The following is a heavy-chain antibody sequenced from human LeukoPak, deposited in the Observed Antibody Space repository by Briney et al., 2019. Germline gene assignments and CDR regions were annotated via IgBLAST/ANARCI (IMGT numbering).Heavy chain of an antibody. J-gene: IGHJ4*02. Sequence: SETLSLTCTVSGYSISSGYYWGWIRQPPGKGLEWIGSIYHSGSTYYNPSLKSRVTISVDTSKNQFSLKLSSVTAADTAVYYCARGADYWGQGTLVTVSS. CDR2: IYHSGST. V-gene: IGHV4-38-2*02. CDR1: GYSISSGYY. CDR3: ARGADY.